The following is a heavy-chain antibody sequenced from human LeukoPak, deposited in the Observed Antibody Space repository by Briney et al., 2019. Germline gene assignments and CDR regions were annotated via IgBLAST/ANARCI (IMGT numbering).Heavy chain of an antibody. CDR2: ISGSGGST. J-gene: IGHJ4*02. CDR3: ARERRDYYDGSGYYGAIDY. Sequence: GGSLRLSCAASGFTFSSYAMSWVRQAPGKGLEWVSAISGSGGSTYYADSVKGRFTISRDNSKNTLYLQMNSLRAEDTAVYYCARERRDYYDGSGYYGAIDYWGQGTLVTVSS. CDR1: GFTFSSYA. V-gene: IGHV3-23*01. D-gene: IGHD3-22*01.